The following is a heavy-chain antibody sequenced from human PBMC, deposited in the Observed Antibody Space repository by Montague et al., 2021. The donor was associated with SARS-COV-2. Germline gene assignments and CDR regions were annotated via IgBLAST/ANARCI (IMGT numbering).Heavy chain of an antibody. CDR2: IYSSGST. D-gene: IGHD2-8*01. CDR3: ARVLRSCTNGVCRTYYYYGMDV. J-gene: IGHJ6*02. V-gene: IGHV4-59*11. Sequence: SETLSLTCSVSGGSISRHYWSWIRQPPGKGLEWIGYIYSSGSTNYNPSLQSRLTMSVDTSKNQFSLKLSSVTAADTAAYYCARVLRSCTNGVCRTYYYYGMDVWGQGTTVTVSS. CDR1: GGSISRHY.